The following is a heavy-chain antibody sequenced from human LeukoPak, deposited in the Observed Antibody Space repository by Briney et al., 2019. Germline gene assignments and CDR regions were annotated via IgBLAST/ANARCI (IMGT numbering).Heavy chain of an antibody. V-gene: IGHV3-21*01. CDR3: ARDGITMRILEY. D-gene: IGHD3-10*01. J-gene: IGHJ4*02. CDR1: GFTFSRYN. CDR2: ITSSSIYK. Sequence: PGGSLRLSCATSGFTFSRYNMNWVRQAPGKGLEWGSSITSSSIYKYYADSMKGRFTISRDNAKNSLYLQMDSLRAEDTAVYYCARDGITMRILEYWGQGTLVTVSS.